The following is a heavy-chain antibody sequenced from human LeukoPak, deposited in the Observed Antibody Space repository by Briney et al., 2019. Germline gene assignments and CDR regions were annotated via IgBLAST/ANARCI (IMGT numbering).Heavy chain of an antibody. Sequence: ASVKLSCKSSGYTFTSYYMHWVRQAPGQALEWMGIINPICGSTSYAQKFQGRVTMTTDTSTSTAYMELRSLRSDDTAVYYCARDLTHRRNYDNSGYQIVPAFWGQGTLVTVSS. D-gene: IGHD3-22*01. V-gene: IGHV1-46*01. CDR1: GYTFTSYY. CDR3: ARDLTHRRNYDNSGYQIVPAF. CDR2: INPICGST. J-gene: IGHJ4*02.